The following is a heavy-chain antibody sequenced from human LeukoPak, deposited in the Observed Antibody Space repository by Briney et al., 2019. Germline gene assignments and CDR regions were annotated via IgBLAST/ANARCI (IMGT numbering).Heavy chain of an antibody. CDR2: IHESRRT. J-gene: IGHJ4*02. V-gene: IGHV4-34*01. CDR3: ASRRTTALSLSDY. CDR1: TGSLSGYS. Sequence: PSETLSLTCSVYTGSLSGYSWSWIRQSPGKELEWIGEIHESRRTDYNPSLKSRVTISKDTSKKEFSLKLTSVTAADTAVYYCASRRTTALSLSDYWGQGTLVTVSS. D-gene: IGHD1-7*01.